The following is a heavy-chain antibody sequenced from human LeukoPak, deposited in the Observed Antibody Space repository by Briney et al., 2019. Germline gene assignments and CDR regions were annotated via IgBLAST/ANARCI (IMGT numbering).Heavy chain of an antibody. Sequence: SETLSLTRTVSGGSISSYYWSWIRQPPGKGLGWIGYISYSGSTNYSPSLKGRVTISVDTSKNHFSLNLTSVTAADTAVYYCARTTTTFDDWGQGTLVTVSS. D-gene: IGHD4-11*01. V-gene: IGHV4-59*01. J-gene: IGHJ4*02. CDR2: ISYSGST. CDR1: GGSISSYY. CDR3: ARTTTTFDD.